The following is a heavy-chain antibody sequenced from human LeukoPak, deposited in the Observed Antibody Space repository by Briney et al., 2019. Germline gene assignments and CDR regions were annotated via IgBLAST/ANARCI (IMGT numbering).Heavy chain of an antibody. D-gene: IGHD4-17*01. CDR3: AKGDAHGDYFHFDN. V-gene: IGHV3-23*01. J-gene: IGHJ4*02. CDR2: ISGSGVST. Sequence: GGSPRLSCAASRFTFGAYAMTWVRQAPGKGLEWVSGISGSGVSTYYADSVKGRFTISRDNSKNTLFLQMGGLSPEDTAVYYCAKGDAHGDYFHFDNWGQGTLVTVSS. CDR1: RFTFGAYA.